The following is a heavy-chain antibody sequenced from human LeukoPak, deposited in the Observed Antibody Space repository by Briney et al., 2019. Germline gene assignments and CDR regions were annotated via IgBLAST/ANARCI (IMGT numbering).Heavy chain of an antibody. CDR2: ISSGGHI. CDR3: ARDQDGGKYYYESSGYSH. V-gene: IGHV3-21*01. Sequence: GGSLRLSCAASGFTFSSYGLNWVRQAPGKGLEWVSTISSGGHIYYEDSVKRRFTISRDNAKNSLYLQMNSLRAEDTAVYYCARDQDGGKYYYESSGYSHWGQGILVTVSS. J-gene: IGHJ4*02. D-gene: IGHD3-22*01. CDR1: GFTFSSYG.